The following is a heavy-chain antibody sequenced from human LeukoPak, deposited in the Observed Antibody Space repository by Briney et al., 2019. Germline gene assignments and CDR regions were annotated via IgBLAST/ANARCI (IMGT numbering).Heavy chain of an antibody. V-gene: IGHV3-7*03. CDR1: GFTFSSYW. D-gene: IGHD2-21*02. CDR3: AKDSGRNCGGDCFPYYFDY. Sequence: GGSLRLSCAASGFTFSSYWMSWVRQAPGKGLEWVANIKQDGSEKYYVDSAKGRFTISRDNAKNSLYLQMNSLRAEDTALYYCAKDSGRNCGGDCFPYYFDYWGQGTLVTVSS. J-gene: IGHJ4*02. CDR2: IKQDGSEK.